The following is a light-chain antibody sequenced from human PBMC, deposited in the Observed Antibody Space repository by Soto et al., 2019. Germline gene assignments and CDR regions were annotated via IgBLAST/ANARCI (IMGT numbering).Light chain of an antibody. V-gene: IGLV2-11*01. J-gene: IGLJ3*02. CDR3: CSSAGTDTSV. Sequence: QSALTQPRSVSWSPGQSVTLSCTGTRSDVGGYNYVSWYQQHPGKAHTLMIYDVSKRPSGVPDRFSGSKSGNTASLTISGLQAEDEAEYYCCSSAGTDTSVFGGGTKLTVL. CDR2: DVS. CDR1: RSDVGGYNY.